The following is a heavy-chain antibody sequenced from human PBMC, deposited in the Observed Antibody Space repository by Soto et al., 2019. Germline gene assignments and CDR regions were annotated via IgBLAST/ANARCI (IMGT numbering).Heavy chain of an antibody. V-gene: IGHV3-30*18. CDR3: AKDWGYGDYVFDF. J-gene: IGHJ4*02. Sequence: QVQLVESGGGVVQPGRSLRLSCAASGCTFSLYGIHWVRQAPGKGLEWVALISDDGSNQYFADSVKGRFTISRDNSNNTLYLQMNSLRPEDTAVYFCAKDWGYGDYVFDFWGQGTLVTVSS. D-gene: IGHD4-17*01. CDR2: ISDDGSNQ. CDR1: GCTFSLYG.